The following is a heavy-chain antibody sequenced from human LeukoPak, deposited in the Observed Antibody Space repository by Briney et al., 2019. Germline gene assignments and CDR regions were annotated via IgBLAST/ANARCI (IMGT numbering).Heavy chain of an antibody. Sequence: PGGSLRLSCAASGFTFDGYGMGWVRQAPGKGLEWVSGINWNGGSTGYVDSVKGRFTIYRDNAKNLLYLQMNSLRVDDTALYYCARDGYGYSYDYWGQGTLVTVSS. CDR3: ARDGYGYSYDY. V-gene: IGHV3-20*04. J-gene: IGHJ4*02. CDR2: INWNGGST. CDR1: GFTFDGYG. D-gene: IGHD5-18*01.